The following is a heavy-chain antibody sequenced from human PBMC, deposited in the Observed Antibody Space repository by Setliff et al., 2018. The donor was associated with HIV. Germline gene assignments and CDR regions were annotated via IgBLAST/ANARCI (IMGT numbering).Heavy chain of an antibody. D-gene: IGHD1-26*01. CDR2: IYTTGST. V-gene: IGHV4-59*11. Sequence: SETLSLTCTVSGGSMSTHYWSWIRQTPGKGLEWIGHIYTTGSTHYNPSLRSRVTISIDTSKSHFSLRLKSVTAADTALYYCASGSPLDGFDMWGQGTMVTVSS. CDR3: ASGSPLDGFDM. CDR1: GGSMSTHY. J-gene: IGHJ3*02.